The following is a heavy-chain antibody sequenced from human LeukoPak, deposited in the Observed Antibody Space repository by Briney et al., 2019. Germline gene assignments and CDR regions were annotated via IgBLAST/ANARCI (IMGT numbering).Heavy chain of an antibody. Sequence: GGSLRLSCEASGFMFTSYAMSWVRQAPGKGLEWVSAIYGNGDKAYYADSVKGRFIVSRDKSRNTLYLEMNSLRGEDTAVYYCGKDRSSYGSDGLHYFDSWGQGSLVTVSS. V-gene: IGHV3-23*01. CDR1: GFMFTSYA. D-gene: IGHD6-25*01. CDR2: IYGNGDKA. CDR3: GKDRSSYGSDGLHYFDS. J-gene: IGHJ4*02.